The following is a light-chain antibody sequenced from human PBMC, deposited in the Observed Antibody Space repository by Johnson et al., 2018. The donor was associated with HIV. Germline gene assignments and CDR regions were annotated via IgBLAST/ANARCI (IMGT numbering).Light chain of an antibody. CDR1: SSNIGSKY. CDR2: EYN. V-gene: IGLV1-51*02. Sequence: QPVLTQPPSVSAAPGQKVTILCSGSSSNIGSKYLSWYQQLPGTAPKLLIYEYNKRPSGIPDRFSGSKSGTSATLGITGLQTGDEADYYCGTWDSSLSAYVFGTGTKVTVL. CDR3: GTWDSSLSAYV. J-gene: IGLJ1*01.